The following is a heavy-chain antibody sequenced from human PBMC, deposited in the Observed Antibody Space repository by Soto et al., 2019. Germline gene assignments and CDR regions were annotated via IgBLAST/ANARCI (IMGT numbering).Heavy chain of an antibody. V-gene: IGHV3-30-3*01. Sequence: GGSLRLSXAASGFTFSSYAMHWVRQAPGKGLEWVAVISYDGSNKYYADSVKGRFTISRDNSKNTLYLQMNSLRAEDTAVYYCARDLLPDPFRVRAYYYYYGMDVWGRGTTVTVSS. CDR3: ARDLLPDPFRVRAYYYYYGMDV. D-gene: IGHD2-2*01. J-gene: IGHJ6*02. CDR1: GFTFSSYA. CDR2: ISYDGSNK.